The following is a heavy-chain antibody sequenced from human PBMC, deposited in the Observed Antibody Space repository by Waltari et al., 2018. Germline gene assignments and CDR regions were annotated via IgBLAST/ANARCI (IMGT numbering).Heavy chain of an antibody. CDR2: ISRRGGTI. CDR3: ARAPSSFDTSGYYSDL. CDR1: GFALNSSE. V-gene: IGHV3-48*03. D-gene: IGHD3-22*01. Sequence: EVQLVESGGGLIQPGGSLRLSCSGSGFALNSSEFNWVRLAPGKGLEWIAYISRRGGTIYYADFVKGRFTISRDDANNSVYLQMDSLKAEDTALYYCARAPSSFDTSGYYSDLWGQGTQVTVSS. J-gene: IGHJ5*02.